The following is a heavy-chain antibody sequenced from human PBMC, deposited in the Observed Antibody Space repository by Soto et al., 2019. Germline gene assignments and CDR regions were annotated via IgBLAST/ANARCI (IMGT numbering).Heavy chain of an antibody. J-gene: IGHJ4*02. CDR1: GYTFTSYY. CDR3: ANGLTSDRDCIGGSCLLWDY. D-gene: IGHD2-15*01. CDR2: INPSGSSI. Sequence: QVKLVQSGAEVKKPGASVKVSCKASGYTFTSYYMHLVRQAPGQRLEWMAIINPSGSSISYAQKFQGRVTMSRDTTASTVYMELSSLRSQDTDVYYCANGLTSDRDCIGGSCLLWDYRGKGTLVTVSS. V-gene: IGHV1-46*03.